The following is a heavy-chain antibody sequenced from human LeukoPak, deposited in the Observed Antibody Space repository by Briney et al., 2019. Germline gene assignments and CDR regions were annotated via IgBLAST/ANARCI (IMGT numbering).Heavy chain of an antibody. CDR2: IIPILGIA. Sequence: SVKVSCKASGGTFSSYAISWVRQAPGQGLEWMGRIIPILGIANYAQKFQGRVTITADKSTSTAYMELSSLRSEDTAVYYCARGWVVDYYYYYGMDVWGQGTTVTVSS. V-gene: IGHV1-69*04. CDR3: ARGWVVDYYYYYGMDV. J-gene: IGHJ6*02. CDR1: GGTFSSYA. D-gene: IGHD2-2*01.